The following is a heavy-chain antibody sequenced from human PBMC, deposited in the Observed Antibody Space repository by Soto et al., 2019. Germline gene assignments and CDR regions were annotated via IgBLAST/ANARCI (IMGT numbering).Heavy chain of an antibody. CDR2: IYYSGST. Sequence: QVQLQESGPGLVKPSQTLSLTCTVSGGSISSGDYYWSWIRQPPGKGLEWIGYIYYSGSTYYNPSSKGRVTIPVDTTKNQFSLKLSSVTAADTAVYYCAREVRFLEWYIDYWGQGTLVTVSS. D-gene: IGHD3-3*01. V-gene: IGHV4-30-4*01. CDR1: GGSISSGDYY. J-gene: IGHJ4*02. CDR3: AREVRFLEWYIDY.